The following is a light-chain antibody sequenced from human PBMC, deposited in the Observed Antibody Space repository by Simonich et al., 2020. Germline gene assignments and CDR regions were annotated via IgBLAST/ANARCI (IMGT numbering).Light chain of an antibody. J-gene: IGKJ3*01. CDR3: MQSIQLPPFT. CDR2: EVS. Sequence: DIVMTQTPLSLSVTPGQPASISCKSSQSLLHSDGKTYLYWYLQKPGQSPQLLSYEVSNRFSGVPDRFSGRGSGTDFTLKISRVEAEDVGVYYCMQSIQLPPFTFGPGTKVDIK. V-gene: IGKV2D-29*02. CDR1: QSLLHSDGKTY.